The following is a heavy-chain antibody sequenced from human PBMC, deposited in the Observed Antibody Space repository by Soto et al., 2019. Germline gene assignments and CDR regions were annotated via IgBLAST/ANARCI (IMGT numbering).Heavy chain of an antibody. Sequence: QVQLVQSGAEVKKPGASVKVSCKASGYTFTSYGISWVRQAPGQGLEWMGWISPYNGNTNYAQKRQGRVTMTTDTPTSTPYMELRSLRSDDTAVYYCARDEAAHTFDPWGQRILVTVSS. CDR3: ARDEAAHTFDP. V-gene: IGHV1-18*01. CDR1: GYTFTSYG. CDR2: ISPYNGNT. D-gene: IGHD6-13*01. J-gene: IGHJ5*02.